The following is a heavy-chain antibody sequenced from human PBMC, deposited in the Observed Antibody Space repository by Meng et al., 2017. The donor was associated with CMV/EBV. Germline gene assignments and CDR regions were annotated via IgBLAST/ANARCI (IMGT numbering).Heavy chain of an antibody. V-gene: IGHV4-4*07. D-gene: IGHD2-2*01. CDR2: IYSSGGT. CDR3: ARTDCSSTSCYLNY. J-gene: IGHJ4*02. CDR1: GGSIRSYY. Sequence: TVSGGSIRSYYWSWIRQPAGKGLEWIGRIYSSGGTNYKSSLKSRVTMSVDTSRNQFSLKLSSVTAADTAVYYCARTDCSSTSCYLNYWGQGTLVIVSS.